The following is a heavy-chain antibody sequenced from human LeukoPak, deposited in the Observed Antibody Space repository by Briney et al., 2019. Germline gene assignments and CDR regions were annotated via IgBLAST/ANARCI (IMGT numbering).Heavy chain of an antibody. CDR1: GITFSDAW. CDR3: TTEVSFCSNTSCYTADY. CDR2: IKSKTDGGTT. D-gene: IGHD2-2*02. V-gene: IGHV3-15*01. Sequence: GGSLRLSCAASGITFSDAWMSWVRQTPGKGLEWVGRIKSKTDGGTTDYTAPVKGRFTISRDDSKNTLYLQMNSLITEDTAVYFCTTEVSFCSNTSCYTADYWGQGTLVTVSS. J-gene: IGHJ4*02.